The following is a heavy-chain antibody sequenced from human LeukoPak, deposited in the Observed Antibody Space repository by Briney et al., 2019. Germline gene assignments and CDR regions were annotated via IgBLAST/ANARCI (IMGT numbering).Heavy chain of an antibody. CDR3: ASSGYSSGWADY. J-gene: IGHJ4*02. D-gene: IGHD6-19*01. Sequence: SETLSLTCAVSGGSISSYYWSWIRQPAGKGLEWIGRIYTSGSTNYNPSLKSRVTMSVDTSKNQFSLKLSSVTAADTAVYYCASSGYSSGWADYWGQGTLVTVSS. CDR1: GGSISSYY. CDR2: IYTSGST. V-gene: IGHV4-4*07.